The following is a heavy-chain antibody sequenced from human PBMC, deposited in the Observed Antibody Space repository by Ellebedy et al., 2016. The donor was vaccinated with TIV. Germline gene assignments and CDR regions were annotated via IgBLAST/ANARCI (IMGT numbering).Heavy chain of an antibody. Sequence: GESLKISXAASGFTVSSNYMSWVRLAPGKGLEWVSVIYSGGSTYYADSVKGRFTISRDNSKNTLYLQMNSLRAEDTAVYYCARVLRELSDAFDIWGQGTMVTVSS. CDR1: GFTVSSNY. D-gene: IGHD1-7*01. CDR3: ARVLRELSDAFDI. CDR2: IYSGGST. J-gene: IGHJ3*02. V-gene: IGHV3-53*01.